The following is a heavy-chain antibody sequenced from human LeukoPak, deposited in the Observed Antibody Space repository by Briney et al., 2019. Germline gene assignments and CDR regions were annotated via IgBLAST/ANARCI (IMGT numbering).Heavy chain of an antibody. CDR2: ISGSGGST. Sequence: GGSLRLSCAASGFTFSSYAMSWVRQAPGKGLEWVSAISGSGGSTYYADSVKGRFTISRDNSKNTLYLQMNSPRAEDTAVYYCAKVRSSGWYFDYWGQGTLVTVSS. J-gene: IGHJ4*02. CDR3: AKVRSSGWYFDY. V-gene: IGHV3-23*01. CDR1: GFTFSSYA. D-gene: IGHD6-19*01.